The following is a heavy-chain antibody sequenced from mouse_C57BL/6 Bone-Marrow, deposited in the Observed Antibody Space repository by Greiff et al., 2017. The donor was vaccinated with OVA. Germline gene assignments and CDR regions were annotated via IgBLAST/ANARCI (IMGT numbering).Heavy chain of an antibody. Sequence: VKLQESGAELARPGASVKLSCNASGYTFTSYGISWVKQRTGQGLEWIGEIYPRSGNTYYNEKFKGKATLTADKSSSTAYMELRSLTSEDSAVYLCARGGEIYYCGRSYSYGGRGTSLTVSS. V-gene: IGHV1-81*01. CDR1: GYTFTSYG. D-gene: IGHD1-1*01. CDR2: IYPRSGNT. J-gene: IGHJ2*02. CDR3: ARGGEIYYCGRSYSY.